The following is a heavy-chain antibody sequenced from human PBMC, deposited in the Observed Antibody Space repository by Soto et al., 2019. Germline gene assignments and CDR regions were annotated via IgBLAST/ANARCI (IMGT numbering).Heavy chain of an antibody. CDR1: GGSISSGDYY. V-gene: IGHV4-30-4*01. D-gene: IGHD5-18*01. CDR3: ASTGGYTYGYFRYFDY. J-gene: IGHJ4*02. CDR2: IYYSGNT. Sequence: PSETLSLTCTVSGGSISSGDYYWSWIRQPTGKGLEWIGYIYYSGNTYSNPSLKSRATISVDTSKNQFSLKLSSVTAADTAVYYCASTGGYTYGYFRYFDYWGQGTLVTVSS.